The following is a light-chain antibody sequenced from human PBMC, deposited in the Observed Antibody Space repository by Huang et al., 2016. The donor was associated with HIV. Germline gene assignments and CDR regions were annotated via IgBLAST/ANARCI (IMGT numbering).Light chain of an antibody. CDR1: QSITNY. Sequence: DIQMTQSPSSLSASVGDRVTITCRASQSITNYLNWYQQKPGTAPKVLIYAASSLQSGVPSRFSGSGSGTDFTLTISCPQPEDFATYYCQQTYNTPRTFGQGTKVEIK. V-gene: IGKV1-39*01. CDR2: AAS. J-gene: IGKJ1*01. CDR3: QQTYNTPRT.